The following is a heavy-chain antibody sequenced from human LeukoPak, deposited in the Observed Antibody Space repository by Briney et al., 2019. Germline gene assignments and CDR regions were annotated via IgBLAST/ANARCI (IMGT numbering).Heavy chain of an antibody. Sequence: SETLSLTCAVYGGSFSGYYWSWIRQPPGKGLDWIGEINHSGSTNYNPSLKSRVTISVDTSKNQFSLKLSSVTAADTAVYYCASYYCSSTSCRRGDFDYWGQGTLVTVSS. CDR3: ASYYCSSTSCRRGDFDY. D-gene: IGHD2-2*01. CDR2: INHSGST. CDR1: GGSFSGYY. V-gene: IGHV4-34*01. J-gene: IGHJ4*02.